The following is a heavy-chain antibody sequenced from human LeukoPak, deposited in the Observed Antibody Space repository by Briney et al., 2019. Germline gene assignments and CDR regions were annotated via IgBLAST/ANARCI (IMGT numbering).Heavy chain of an antibody. J-gene: IGHJ4*02. CDR1: GFTFRSYD. D-gene: IGHD6-19*01. Sequence: PGGSLRLSCAASGFTFRSYDMSWVRQAPGKGLEWVSLISGSGAGTYYADSVKGRFTISRDSSKNTLYLQMNSLRAEDTAVYYCAKGYSSAWYVDYWGRGTLVTVSS. CDR3: AKGYSSAWYVDY. CDR2: ISGSGAGT. V-gene: IGHV3-23*01.